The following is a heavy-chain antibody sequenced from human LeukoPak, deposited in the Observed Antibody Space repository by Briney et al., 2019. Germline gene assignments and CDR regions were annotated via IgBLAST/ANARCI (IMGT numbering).Heavy chain of an antibody. D-gene: IGHD4-23*01. CDR2: IHSGGDT. CDR3: ARKVGGNSAYYFDF. Sequence: GGSLRLSCAASGFTVSSDFMGWVRQPPGKGLEWVSIIHSGGDTYYADSVKGRFTISRDNSKNTLYLQMNSLRAEDTAVYYCARKVGGNSAYYFDFWDHGTLVTVSS. J-gene: IGHJ4*01. V-gene: IGHV3-53*05. CDR1: GFTVSSDF.